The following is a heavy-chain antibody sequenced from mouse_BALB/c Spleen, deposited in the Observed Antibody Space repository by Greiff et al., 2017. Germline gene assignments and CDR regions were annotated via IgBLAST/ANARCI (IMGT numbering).Heavy chain of an antibody. CDR2: IYPSDSYT. D-gene: IGHD2-3*01. CDR1: GFNIKDYY. V-gene: IGHV1-69*02. CDR3: TTNDGYYAMDY. J-gene: IGHJ4*01. Sequence: QVQLQQSGAELVRPGASVKLSCTASGFNIKDYYMHWVKQRPEQGLEWIGNIYPSDSYTNYNQKFKDKATLTVDKSSSTAYMQLSSPTSEDSAVYYCTTNDGYYAMDYWGQGTSVTVSS.